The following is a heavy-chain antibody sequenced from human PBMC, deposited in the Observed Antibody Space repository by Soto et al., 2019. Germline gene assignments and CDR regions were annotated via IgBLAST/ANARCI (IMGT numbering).Heavy chain of an antibody. CDR2: IYYSGST. CDR3: ARPNCSGGSCYFDY. Sequence: SETLSLTCTVSGGSISSYYWSWIRQPPGKGLEWIGYIYYSGSTNYNPSLKSRVTISVDTSKNQFSLKLSSVTAADTAVYYCARPNCSGGSCYFDYWGQGTLVPVSS. D-gene: IGHD2-15*01. J-gene: IGHJ4*02. V-gene: IGHV4-59*08. CDR1: GGSISSYY.